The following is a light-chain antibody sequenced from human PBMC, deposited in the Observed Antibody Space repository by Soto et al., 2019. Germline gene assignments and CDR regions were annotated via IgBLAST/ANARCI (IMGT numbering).Light chain of an antibody. CDR1: QSISSW. CDR3: QQYYSTSALT. J-gene: IGKJ4*01. Sequence: GDRVTISCRASQSISSWLAWYQQKPGKAPKLLIYAAANFQSGVPSRFSVSGSGTHFTLTISSPQIADVAVYYCQQYYSTSALTFCRGTKVDIK. V-gene: IGKV1-5*01. CDR2: AAA.